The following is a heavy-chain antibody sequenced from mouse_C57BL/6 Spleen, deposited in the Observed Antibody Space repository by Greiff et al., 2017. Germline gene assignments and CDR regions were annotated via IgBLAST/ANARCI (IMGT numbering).Heavy chain of an antibody. J-gene: IGHJ2*01. CDR2: ISSGGSYT. V-gene: IGHV5-6*01. D-gene: IGHD2-5*01. CDR3: ARQGGSNYFYFDY. CDR1: GFTFSSYG. Sequence: EVKLMESGGDLVKPGGSLKLSCAASGFTFSSYGMSWVRQTPDKRLEWVATISSGGSYTYYPDSVKGRFTIYRDNAKNTLYLQMSSLKSEDTAMYYCARQGGSNYFYFDYWGQGTTLTVSS.